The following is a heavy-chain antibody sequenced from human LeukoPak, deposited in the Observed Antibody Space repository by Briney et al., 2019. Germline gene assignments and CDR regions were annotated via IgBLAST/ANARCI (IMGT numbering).Heavy chain of an antibody. Sequence: PGGSLRHSCAAAGFTFSSYRMNSVRQTPGKGLEWVSSISSSSSYIYYADSVKGRFTISRDNAKNSLYLQMNSLRAEDTAVYYCARVAAAGLDYWGQGTLVTVSS. D-gene: IGHD6-13*01. CDR3: ARVAAAGLDY. V-gene: IGHV3-21*01. CDR1: GFTFSSYR. CDR2: ISSSSSYI. J-gene: IGHJ4*02.